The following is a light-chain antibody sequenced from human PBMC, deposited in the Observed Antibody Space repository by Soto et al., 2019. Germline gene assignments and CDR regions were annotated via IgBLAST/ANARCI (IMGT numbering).Light chain of an antibody. CDR3: QQYTSYSPT. J-gene: IGKJ2*01. CDR2: DAS. Sequence: DIQMTQSPSTLSASVGDRVTITCRASQSISSWLAWYQQKPGQAPKLLIYDASSLESGVPARFSGSGSGTEFTLTTSSLQPDDFATYYSQQYTSYSPTFGQGTKLEIK. CDR1: QSISSW. V-gene: IGKV1-5*01.